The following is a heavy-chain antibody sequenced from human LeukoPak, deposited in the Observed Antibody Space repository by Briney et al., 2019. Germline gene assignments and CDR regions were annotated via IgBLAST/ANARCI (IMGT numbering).Heavy chain of an antibody. D-gene: IGHD4-17*01. CDR3: ARAPYGDYGGGYFDY. Sequence: GGSLRLSCAASGFTVSSNYMSWVRQAPGKGLEWVSVIYSGGSTYYADSVKGRFTISRDNSKNTLYLQMNSLRAEDTAVYYCARAPYGDYGGGYFDYWGQGTLVTVSS. CDR1: GFTVSSNY. V-gene: IGHV3-53*01. J-gene: IGHJ4*02. CDR2: IYSGGST.